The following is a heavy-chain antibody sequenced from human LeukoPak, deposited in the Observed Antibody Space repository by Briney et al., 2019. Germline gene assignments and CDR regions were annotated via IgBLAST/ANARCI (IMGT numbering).Heavy chain of an antibody. CDR2: ISYNGGT. J-gene: IGHJ4*02. Sequence: SETLSLTCSVSSDSISGSIRRYSWNWIRQPPGKGLEWIGYISYNGGTRYNPSLKSGVTISIDTSKSQFSLKLSSVTAADTAAYYCAGGGYCSRTNCFAPLFDWWGQGTPVTVSS. D-gene: IGHD2-2*01. CDR1: SDSISGSIRRYS. V-gene: IGHV4-59*03. CDR3: AGGGYCSRTNCFAPLFDW.